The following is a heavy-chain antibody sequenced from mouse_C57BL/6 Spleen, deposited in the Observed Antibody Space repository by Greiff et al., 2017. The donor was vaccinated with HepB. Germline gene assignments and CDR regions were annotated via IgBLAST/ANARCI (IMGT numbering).Heavy chain of an antibody. CDR3: ARLYGNYGYLDV. CDR2: IYPGDGDT. CDR1: GYAFSSYW. Sequence: VQLQQSGAELVKPGASVKISCKASGYAFSSYWMNWVKQRPGKGLEWIGQIYPGDGDTNYNGKFKGKATLTADKSSSTAYMQLSSLTSEDSAVYFCARLYGNYGYLDVWGTGTTVTVSS. J-gene: IGHJ1*03. V-gene: IGHV1-80*01. D-gene: IGHD2-1*01.